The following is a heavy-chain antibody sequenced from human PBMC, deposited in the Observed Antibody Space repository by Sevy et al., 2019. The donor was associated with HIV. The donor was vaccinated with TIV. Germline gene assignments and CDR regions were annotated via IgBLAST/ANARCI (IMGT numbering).Heavy chain of an antibody. V-gene: IGHV3-7*01. CDR1: GFTFSKYW. D-gene: IGHD1-7*01. CDR3: ARDDGNYYFHY. J-gene: IGHJ4*02. CDR2: RKQDAGQK. Sequence: GGSLRLSCAASGFTFSKYWMGWVRLAPGKGLEWVANRKQDAGQKDYVDSVKGRFTISRDNAKNSLYLQMNSLRAEDTAVYFCARDDGNYYFHYWGQGTLVTVSS.